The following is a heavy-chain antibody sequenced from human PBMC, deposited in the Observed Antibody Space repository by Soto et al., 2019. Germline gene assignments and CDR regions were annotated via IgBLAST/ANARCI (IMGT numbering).Heavy chain of an antibody. D-gene: IGHD1-26*01. V-gene: IGHV4-59*01. CDR1: GSSNSSYY. CDR3: ARFFVGATLGFDY. CDR2: IYYGGST. J-gene: IGHJ4*02. Sequence: SETLSLTCTVAGSSNSSYYWSPILQPPGKGLEWNRYIYYGGSTNYTPSLKSRVTLSVDTSKDQFSLKLSSVTAADTAVYYCARFFVGATLGFDYWGQGTLVTVS.